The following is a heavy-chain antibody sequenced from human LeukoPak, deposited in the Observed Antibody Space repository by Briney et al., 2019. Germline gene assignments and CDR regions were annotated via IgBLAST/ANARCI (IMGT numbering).Heavy chain of an antibody. V-gene: IGHV4-59*08. D-gene: IGHD6-6*01. CDR3: ARRMYGSSLDY. J-gene: IGHJ4*02. Sequence: PSETLSLTCTVSGGSISNYYWSWIRQPPGKGLEWIAFIYYSGSTTYNPSLRSRVTISVDTSKNQFSLKLISVTAADTAVYYCARRMYGSSLDYWGQGTLVTVSS. CDR2: IYYSGST. CDR1: GGSISNYY.